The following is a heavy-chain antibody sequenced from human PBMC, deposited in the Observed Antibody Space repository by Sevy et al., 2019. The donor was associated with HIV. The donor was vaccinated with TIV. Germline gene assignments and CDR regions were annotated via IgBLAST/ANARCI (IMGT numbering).Heavy chain of an antibody. D-gene: IGHD3-22*01. CDR2: ISGSGGST. J-gene: IGHJ6*02. CDR1: GFTFSSYA. Sequence: GGSLRLSCAASGFTFSSYAMSWVRQAPGKGLEWVSAISGSGGSTYYADSVKGRFTISRENSRNTLYLKMNSLRAEDTAVYYCAKDRPDSSGYYYLVSYYYYYGMDVWGQGTTVTVSS. V-gene: IGHV3-23*01. CDR3: AKDRPDSSGYYYLVSYYYYYGMDV.